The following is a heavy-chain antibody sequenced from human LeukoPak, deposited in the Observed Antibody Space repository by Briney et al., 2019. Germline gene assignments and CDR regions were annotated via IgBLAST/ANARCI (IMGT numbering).Heavy chain of an antibody. CDR1: GFTFSTYV. CDR2: ISSNGGST. D-gene: IGHD3-3*01. V-gene: IGHV3-64*01. Sequence: PGGSLRLSCAASGFTFSTYVMYWVRQAPGKGLEYVSSISSNGGSTYYANSVEGRFTISRDNSKNTLYLQMGSLRAEDMAVYYCARDSLFPDWGQGTLVTVSS. J-gene: IGHJ4*02. CDR3: ARDSLFPD.